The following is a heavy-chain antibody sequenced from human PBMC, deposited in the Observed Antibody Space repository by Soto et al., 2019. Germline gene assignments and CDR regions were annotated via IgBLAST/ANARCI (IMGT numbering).Heavy chain of an antibody. Sequence: QVQLQESGPGLVKPSETLSLTCTVSGGSVSSGSYYWSWIRQPPGKGLEWIGYIYYSGSTNYNPSLQSRVTISVDASKNQFSLKLSSVTAADTALYYCARAPRYCSGGSCSSVDYYCYGMDVWGQGTTVTVSS. J-gene: IGHJ6*02. CDR3: ARAPRYCSGGSCSSVDYYCYGMDV. CDR2: IYYSGST. CDR1: GGSVSSGSYY. D-gene: IGHD2-15*01. V-gene: IGHV4-61*01.